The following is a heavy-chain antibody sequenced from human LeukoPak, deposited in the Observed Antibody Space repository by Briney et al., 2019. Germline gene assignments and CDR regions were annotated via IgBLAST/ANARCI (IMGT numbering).Heavy chain of an antibody. CDR2: IKSKTDGGTT. CDR3: TTSPRPWGLTAFDY. Sequence: PGGSLRLSCAASGFTFSNAWMSWVRRAPGKGLEWVGRIKSKTDGGTTHYAPPVKGRFTISRDDSKHALYLQMSSLKTEDTAVYYCTTSPRPWGLTAFDYWGQGTLVTVSS. J-gene: IGHJ4*02. V-gene: IGHV3-15*01. CDR1: GFTFSNAW. D-gene: IGHD3-16*01.